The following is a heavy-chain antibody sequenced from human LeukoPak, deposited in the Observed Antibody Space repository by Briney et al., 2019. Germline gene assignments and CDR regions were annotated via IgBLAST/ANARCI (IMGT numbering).Heavy chain of an antibody. V-gene: IGHV3-23*01. J-gene: IGHJ3*02. CDR2: ISGSGGST. Sequence: GGSLGLSCAASGFTFSSYAMSWFRQAPGKGLEWVPAISGSGGSTYYADSVKGRFTISRDNSKNTLYLQMNSLRAEDTAVYYCAKMNYDFWSGYPNDAFDIWGQGTMVTVSS. CDR1: GFTFSSYA. CDR3: AKMNYDFWSGYPNDAFDI. D-gene: IGHD3-3*01.